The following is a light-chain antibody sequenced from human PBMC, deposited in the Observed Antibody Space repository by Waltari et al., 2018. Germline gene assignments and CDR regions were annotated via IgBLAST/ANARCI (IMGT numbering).Light chain of an antibody. J-gene: IGLJ3*02. Sequence: AVVPQAPSLSVSPGGTVPLPCGSTPAAVTSAHYPYWFQKKPGQAPRQLLHDTTTKHPLNPARVSGSRSWGKAGLTLSGAQPEDEDEYYCWVSCSGVRVFGGGTKLTVL. V-gene: IGLV7-46*01. CDR1: PAAVTSAHY. CDR3: WVSCSGVRV. CDR2: DTT.